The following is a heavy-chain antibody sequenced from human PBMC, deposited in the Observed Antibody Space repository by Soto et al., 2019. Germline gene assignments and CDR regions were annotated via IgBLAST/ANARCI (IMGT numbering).Heavy chain of an antibody. CDR2: IYYSGST. J-gene: IGHJ6*02. CDR3: ASGQGYCSSTSCYTDYYYYGMDV. CDR1: GVSISSSSYY. V-gene: IGHV4-39*01. D-gene: IGHD2-2*02. Sequence: SATLSLTCTFSGVSISSSSYYWGWILQPPGKVLEWIGSIYYSGSTYYNPSLKSRVTISVDTSKNQFSLKLSSVTAADTAVYYCASGQGYCSSTSCYTDYYYYGMDVWGQGTTVTVSS.